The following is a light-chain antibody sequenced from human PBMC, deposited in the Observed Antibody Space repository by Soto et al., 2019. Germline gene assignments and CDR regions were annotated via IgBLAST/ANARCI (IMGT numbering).Light chain of an antibody. V-gene: IGKV3-20*01. CDR1: QSVSGDS. CDR3: QQYGTSTPT. Sequence: DIVLTQFPGTLSLSPGEGATLSCRASQSVSGDSLAWYRQKLGQAPRLLIYGVSNRATGLPDRFSGGGSGTDFTLTISRLEPQDSAVYYCQQYGTSTPTFGQGTRLEI. CDR2: GVS. J-gene: IGKJ2*01.